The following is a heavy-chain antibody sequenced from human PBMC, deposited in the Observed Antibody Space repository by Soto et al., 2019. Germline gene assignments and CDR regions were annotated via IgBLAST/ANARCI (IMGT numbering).Heavy chain of an antibody. J-gene: IGHJ6*02. Sequence: PGGSLRLSCAASGFTFSNAWMNWVRQAPGKGLEWVGRIKSKTDGGTTDYDAPVKGRFTISRDDSKNTQYLQMNSLKTEDTALYYCTTGVLRYYDFWSGYYTGLDYYGMDVWGQGTTVTVSS. CDR1: GFTFSNAW. CDR2: IKSKTDGGTT. D-gene: IGHD3-3*01. CDR3: TTGVLRYYDFWSGYYTGLDYYGMDV. V-gene: IGHV3-15*07.